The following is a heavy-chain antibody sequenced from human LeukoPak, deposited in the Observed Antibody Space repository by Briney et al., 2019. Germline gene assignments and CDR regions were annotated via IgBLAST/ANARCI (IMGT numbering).Heavy chain of an antibody. V-gene: IGHV1-18*01. D-gene: IGHD3-22*01. CDR1: GYTFTSYG. CDR3: ARDVQGGFNYYDSSGYYYFDY. Sequence: ASVKVSCKASGYTFTSYGISWVRQAPGQGLEWMGWISAYNGNTNYAQKLQGGVTMTTDTSTSTAYMELRSLRSDDTAVYYCARDVQGGFNYYDSSGYYYFDYWGQGTLVTVSS. J-gene: IGHJ4*02. CDR2: ISAYNGNT.